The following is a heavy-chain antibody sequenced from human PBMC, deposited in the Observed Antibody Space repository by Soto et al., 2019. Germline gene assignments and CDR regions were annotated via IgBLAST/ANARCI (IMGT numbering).Heavy chain of an antibody. V-gene: IGHV4-59*12. CDR3: ARGVATVVTSYFDY. CDR1: GGSISSYY. Sequence: SETLSLTCTVSGGSISSYYWSWIRQPPGKGLEWIGTIYYSGSTYYNPSLKSRVTISVDTSKNQFSLKLSSVTAADTAVYYCARGVATVVTSYFDYWGQGTLVTVSS. CDR2: IYYSGST. J-gene: IGHJ4*02. D-gene: IGHD5-12*01.